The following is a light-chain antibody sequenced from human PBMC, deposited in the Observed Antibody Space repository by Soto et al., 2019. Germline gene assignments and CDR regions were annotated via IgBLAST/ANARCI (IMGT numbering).Light chain of an antibody. CDR2: SAS. CDR3: QQYHIWPPT. V-gene: IGKV3-15*01. CDR1: QSLSNY. Sequence: EIVLTQSPATLSVSPGERATLSCRASQSLSNYLAWYQQKPGQAPRLLIYSASTRATGVPARFSASGSGTEFALTISSLQSEDSAVYFYQQYHIWPPTFGQGTKLEIK. J-gene: IGKJ2*01.